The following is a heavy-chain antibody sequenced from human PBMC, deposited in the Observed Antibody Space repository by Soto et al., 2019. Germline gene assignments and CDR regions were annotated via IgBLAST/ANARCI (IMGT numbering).Heavy chain of an antibody. CDR1: GGTFSSFINYP. D-gene: IGHD5-18*01. J-gene: IGHJ6*02. Sequence: QVQLVQSGAEVKKPGSSVKVSCKSSGGTFSSFINYPINWVRQAPGQGLEWMGGIVPNVGTVNYAQKFRGKVTITADGATTTAYMELSGLTSADTAVYFCATGGHNDGYNFYHGMDVWGQGTTVTVS. CDR2: IVPNVGTV. V-gene: IGHV1-69*01. CDR3: ATGGHNDGYNFYHGMDV.